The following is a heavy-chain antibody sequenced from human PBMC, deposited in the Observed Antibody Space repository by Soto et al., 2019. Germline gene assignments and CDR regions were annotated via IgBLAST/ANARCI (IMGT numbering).Heavy chain of an antibody. CDR3: ARSQGSSTSLEIYYYYCYGMDV. V-gene: IGHV1-69*01. CDR2: IIPISDTT. J-gene: IGHJ6*02. D-gene: IGHD2-2*01. Sequence: QVQLVQSGAEVKKPGSSVKVSCKASGGTFSSYAISWVRQAPGQGLEWMGGIIPISDTTNYAQKFQGRVTMTADESTSTAYMELSSLRSEDTAVYYCARSQGSSTSLEIYYYYCYGMDVWGQGTRVTVSS. CDR1: GGTFSSYA.